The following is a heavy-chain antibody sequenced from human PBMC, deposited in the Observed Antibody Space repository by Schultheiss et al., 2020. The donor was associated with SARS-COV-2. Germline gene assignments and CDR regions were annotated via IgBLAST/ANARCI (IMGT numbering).Heavy chain of an antibody. CDR2: ISGSGGST. D-gene: IGHD6-13*01. Sequence: VGSLRLSCAASGFTFSSYAMSWVRQAPGKGLEWVSAISGSGGSTYYADSVKGRFTISRDNSKNTLYLQMNSLRAEDTAVYYCAKGAVAAAGPRKAFDYWGQGTLVTVSS. J-gene: IGHJ4*02. V-gene: IGHV3-23*01. CDR3: AKGAVAAAGPRKAFDY. CDR1: GFTFSSYA.